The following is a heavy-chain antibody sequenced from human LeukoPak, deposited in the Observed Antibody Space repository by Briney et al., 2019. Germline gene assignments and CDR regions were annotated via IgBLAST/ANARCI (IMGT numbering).Heavy chain of an antibody. CDR1: GGTFRSYA. Sequence: GASVKVSFKASGGTFRSYAISWVRQAPGQGLEGMGGIIPIFGTENYAQKFQGRVTITTDESTSTAYMELSSLRSEDTAVYYCAREGLGGSYSYWGQGTLVTVFS. V-gene: IGHV1-69*05. CDR2: IIPIFGTE. CDR3: AREGLGGSYSY. D-gene: IGHD1-26*01. J-gene: IGHJ4*02.